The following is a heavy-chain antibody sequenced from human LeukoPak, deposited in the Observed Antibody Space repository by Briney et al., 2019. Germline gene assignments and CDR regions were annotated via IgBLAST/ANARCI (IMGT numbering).Heavy chain of an antibody. CDR3: ASSKGFDY. Sequence: GGSLRLSCAASGFTFNSYWMNWVRQAPGKGLEWVANINLDGSEKYYVDSVRGRFTISRDNAKNSLYLQMNSLRAEDTTVYYCASSKGFDYWGQGTLVTVSS. V-gene: IGHV3-7*01. CDR1: GFTFNSYW. J-gene: IGHJ4*02. CDR2: INLDGSEK.